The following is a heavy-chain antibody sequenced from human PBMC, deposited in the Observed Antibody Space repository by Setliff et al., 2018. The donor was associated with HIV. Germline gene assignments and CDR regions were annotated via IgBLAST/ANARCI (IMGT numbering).Heavy chain of an antibody. CDR3: ARDQLWSKATFDI. J-gene: IGHJ3*02. CDR1: GFTFSSYA. CDR2: IKEDGSEE. D-gene: IGHD5-18*01. V-gene: IGHV3-7*01. Sequence: GGSLRLSCAASGFTFSSYAMSWVRQAPGKGLEWVANIKEDGSEEYYVDSVKGRFTISRDNAKSSLYLQMNSLRVEDTAVYYCARDQLWSKATFDIWGQGTMVTVSS.